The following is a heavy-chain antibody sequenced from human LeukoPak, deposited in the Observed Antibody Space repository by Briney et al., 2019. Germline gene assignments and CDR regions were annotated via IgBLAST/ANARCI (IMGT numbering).Heavy chain of an antibody. CDR2: ISHSGST. J-gene: IGHJ4*02. V-gene: IGHV4-31*03. D-gene: IGHD2-2*01. Sequence: SETLSLTCTVSGGSISSGGYYWSWIRQHPGKGLEWIGYISHSGSTYYNPSLKSRVTISVDTSKNQFSLKLSSVTAADTAVYYCARDLGYCSSASCRYFDCWGQGTLVTVSS. CDR1: GGSISSGGYY. CDR3: ARDLGYCSSASCRYFDC.